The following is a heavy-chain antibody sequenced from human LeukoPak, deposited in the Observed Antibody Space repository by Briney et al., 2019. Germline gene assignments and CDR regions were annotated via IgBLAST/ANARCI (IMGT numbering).Heavy chain of an antibody. J-gene: IGHJ6*02. V-gene: IGHV3-74*01. CDR2: INTDGSTT. D-gene: IGHD6-13*01. CDR3: ARGWYTSSWTRYGMDV. CDR1: GFTFSSYW. Sequence: GGSLRLSCAASGFTFSSYWMHWVRQAPGKGLVWVSRINTDGSTTTYADSAKGRFTISRDNAKNTLYLQMNSLRDEDTAVYYCARGWYTSSWTRYGMDVWGQGTTVTVSS.